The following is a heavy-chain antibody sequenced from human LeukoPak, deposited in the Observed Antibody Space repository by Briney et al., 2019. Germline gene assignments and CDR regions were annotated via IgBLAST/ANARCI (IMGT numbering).Heavy chain of an antibody. CDR2: ISSSGSTI. Sequence: AGGSLRLSRAASGFTFSDYYMNWIRQAPGKGLEWVSYISSSGSTIYYTDSVKGRFTISRDNAKNSLYLQMNSLRSEDTAVYYCARVGITMVRGVRNWFDPWGQGTLVTVSS. CDR3: ARVGITMVRGVRNWFDP. J-gene: IGHJ5*02. V-gene: IGHV3-11*01. CDR1: GFTFSDYY. D-gene: IGHD3-10*01.